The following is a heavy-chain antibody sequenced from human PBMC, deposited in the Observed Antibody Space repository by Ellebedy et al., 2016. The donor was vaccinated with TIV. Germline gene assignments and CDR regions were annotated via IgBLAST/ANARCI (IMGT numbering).Heavy chain of an antibody. CDR3: ARGGGDSGYYFDY. J-gene: IGHJ4*02. D-gene: IGHD5-12*01. Sequence: ASVKVSXXASAYIFTGYYMHWVRQAPGQGLEWMGWINPNSGGTNYAQKFQGRVNMTRDTSISTAYMELSRLRSDDTAVYYCARGGGDSGYYFDYWGQGTLVTVSS. CDR2: INPNSGGT. V-gene: IGHV1-2*02. CDR1: AYIFTGYY.